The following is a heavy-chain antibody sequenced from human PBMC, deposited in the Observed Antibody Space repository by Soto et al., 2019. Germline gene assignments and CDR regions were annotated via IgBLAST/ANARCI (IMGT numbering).Heavy chain of an antibody. CDR2: IWYDGSNK. D-gene: IGHD3-10*01. J-gene: IGHJ4*02. V-gene: IGHV3-33*01. CDR3: ARGGLLWFGESSRAFDY. CDR1: GFTFSSYG. Sequence: QVQLVESGGGVVQPGRSLRHSCAASGFTFSSYGMHWVRQAPGKGLEWVAVIWYDGSNKYYADSVKGRFTISRDNSKNTLYLQMNSLRAEDTAVYYCARGGLLWFGESSRAFDYWGQGTLVTVSS.